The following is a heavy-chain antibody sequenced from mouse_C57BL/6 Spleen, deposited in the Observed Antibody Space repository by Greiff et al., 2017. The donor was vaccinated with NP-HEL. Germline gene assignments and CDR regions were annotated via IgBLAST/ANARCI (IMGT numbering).Heavy chain of an antibody. V-gene: IGHV1-81*01. CDR3: ARKDRLTVTESLHFDY. CDR1: GYTFTSYG. Sequence: QVQLKESGAELARPGASVKLSCKASGYTFTSYGISWVKQRTGQGLEWIGEIYPRSGNTYYNEKFKGKATLTADKSSSTAYMELRSLTSEDSAVYFCARKDRLTVTESLHFDYWGQGTTLTVSS. CDR2: IYPRSGNT. J-gene: IGHJ2*01. D-gene: IGHD4-1*01.